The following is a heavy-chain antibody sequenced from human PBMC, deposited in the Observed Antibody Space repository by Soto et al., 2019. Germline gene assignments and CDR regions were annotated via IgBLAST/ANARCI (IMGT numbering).Heavy chain of an antibody. CDR3: ARHDLTFMITFGGVIESPFDY. J-gene: IGHJ4*02. D-gene: IGHD3-16*02. CDR2: IYYSGST. CDR1: GGSISSSSYY. Sequence: QLQLQESGPGLVKPSETLSLTCTVSGGSISSSSYYWGWIRQPPGKGLEWIGSIYYSGSTYYNPSLKSRVTISVDTSKNQFSLKLSSVTAADTAVYYCARHDLTFMITFGGVIESPFDYWGQGTLVTVSS. V-gene: IGHV4-39*01.